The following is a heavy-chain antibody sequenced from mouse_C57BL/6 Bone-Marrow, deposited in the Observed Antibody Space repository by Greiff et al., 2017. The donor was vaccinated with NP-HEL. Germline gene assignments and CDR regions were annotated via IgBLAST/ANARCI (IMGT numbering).Heavy chain of an antibody. CDR1: GYTFTSYW. Sequence: VQLQQPGAELVMPGASVKLSCKASGYTFTSYWMHWVKQRPGQGLEWIGEIDPSDSYTNYNQKFKGKSTLTVDKSSSTAYMQPSSLTSEDSAVYYCARSGDYDRAYWGQGTLVTVSA. V-gene: IGHV1-69*01. CDR3: ARSGDYDRAY. CDR2: IDPSDSYT. J-gene: IGHJ3*01. D-gene: IGHD2-4*01.